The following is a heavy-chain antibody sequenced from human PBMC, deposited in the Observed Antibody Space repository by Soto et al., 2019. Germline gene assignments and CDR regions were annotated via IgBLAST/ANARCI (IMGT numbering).Heavy chain of an antibody. Sequence: QVELVQSGAEVKKPGASVKVSCKASGHTFTTYGISCVRQAPGQGLEGMGWISPNNGNTDYAQKFQGRVTLTTDTSTSTAYMEVRSLRSDDTAVYYCAKEGYTGYAETWGQGTLVTVSS. CDR1: GHTFTTYG. V-gene: IGHV1-18*01. J-gene: IGHJ5*02. CDR2: ISPNNGNT. D-gene: IGHD5-12*01. CDR3: AKEGYTGYAET.